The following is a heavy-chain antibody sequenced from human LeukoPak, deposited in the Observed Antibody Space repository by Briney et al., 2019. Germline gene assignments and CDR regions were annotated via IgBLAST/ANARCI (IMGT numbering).Heavy chain of an antibody. CDR3: AADDSSGYYDY. CDR1: GGSISSYY. Sequence: SETLSLTCTVSGGSISSYYGSWIRQPPGKGLEWIGYIYYSGSTNYNPSLKSRVTISVDTSKNQFSLKLGSVTAADTAVYYCAADDSSGYYDYWGQGTLVTVSS. J-gene: IGHJ4*02. D-gene: IGHD3-22*01. CDR2: IYYSGST. V-gene: IGHV4-59*08.